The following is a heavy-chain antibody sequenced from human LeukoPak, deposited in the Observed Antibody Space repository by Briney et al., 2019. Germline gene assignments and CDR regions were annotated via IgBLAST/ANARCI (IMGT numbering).Heavy chain of an antibody. CDR2: IIPIFGTA. D-gene: IGHD4-17*01. V-gene: IGHV1-69*13. CDR1: GGTFSSYA. J-gene: IGHJ6*02. CDR3: AKVSTVTPSGIHYGMDV. Sequence: SVKVSCKASGGTFSSYAISWVRQAPGQGLEWMGGIIPIFGTANYAQKFQGRVTITADESTSTAYMELSSLRSEDTAVYYCAKVSTVTPSGIHYGMDVWGQGTTVTVSS.